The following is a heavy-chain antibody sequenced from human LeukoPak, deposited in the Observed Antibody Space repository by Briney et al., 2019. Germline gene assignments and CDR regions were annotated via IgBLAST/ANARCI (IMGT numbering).Heavy chain of an antibody. Sequence: PGGSLRLSCAASGFTFSNYCMSWVRQAPGKGLEWVVNIKQDGSEEYYVDSGKGRFTISRDNAKNSLYLQMNSLRAEDTAVYYCARASPERGYSYGPLDNYFDYWGQGTLVTVSS. CDR2: IKQDGSEE. D-gene: IGHD5-18*01. J-gene: IGHJ4*02. V-gene: IGHV3-7*01. CDR1: GFTFSNYC. CDR3: ARASPERGYSYGPLDNYFDY.